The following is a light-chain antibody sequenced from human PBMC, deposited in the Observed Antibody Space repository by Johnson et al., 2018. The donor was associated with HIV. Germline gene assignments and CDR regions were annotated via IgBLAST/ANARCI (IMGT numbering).Light chain of an antibody. CDR1: SSNIGNNY. J-gene: IGLJ1*01. CDR2: KND. CDR3: GTWDTRLTKGGV. Sequence: QSVLTQPPSVSAAPGQKVTISCSGSSSNIGNNYVSWYQVLPGTAPKLLIYKNDNRPSGTPHRFSGSKSGTSATLGITGLQPGDEAEYYCGTWDTRLTKGGVFGTGTKVTGL. V-gene: IGLV1-51*02.